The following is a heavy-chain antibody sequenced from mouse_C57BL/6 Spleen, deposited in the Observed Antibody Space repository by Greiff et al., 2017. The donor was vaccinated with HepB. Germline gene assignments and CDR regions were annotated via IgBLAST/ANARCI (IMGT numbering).Heavy chain of an antibody. CDR1: GYSITSGYY. V-gene: IGHV3-6*01. CDR3: ARRRSTGYFDV. Sequence: EVKLQESGPGLVKPSQSLSLTCSVTGYSITSGYYWNWIRQFPGNKLEWMGYISYDGSNNYNPSLKKQISITRDTSKNQFSLKLNSVTTEDTATYYCARRRSTGYFDVWGTGTTVTVSS. J-gene: IGHJ1*03. CDR2: ISYDGSN.